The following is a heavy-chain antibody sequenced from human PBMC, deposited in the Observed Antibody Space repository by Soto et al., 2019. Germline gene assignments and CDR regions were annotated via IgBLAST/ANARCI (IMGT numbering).Heavy chain of an antibody. CDR1: GFTFSSYG. D-gene: IGHD3-9*01. V-gene: IGHV3-30*18. CDR2: ISYDGSNK. J-gene: IGHJ6*02. CDR3: AKDLGGSTYYDILTGYSGRMDV. Sequence: SLRLSCAASGFTFSSYGMHWVRQAPGKGLEWVAVISYDGSNKYYADSVKGRFTISRDNSKNTLYLQMNSLRAEDTAVYYCAKDLGGSTYYDILTGYSGRMDVWGQGTTVTVSS.